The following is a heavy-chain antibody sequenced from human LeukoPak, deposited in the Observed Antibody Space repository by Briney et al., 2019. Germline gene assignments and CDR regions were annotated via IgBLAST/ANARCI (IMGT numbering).Heavy chain of an antibody. J-gene: IGHJ3*02. CDR3: AKMGRGAAFDI. Sequence: GGSLRLSCAASGFTFSNHAMSWVRQAPGKGLEWVSAISGSGCSTYYADSVKGRFTISRDNSKNTLYLQMNSLRAEDTAVYYCAKMGRGAAFDIWGQGTMVTVSS. D-gene: IGHD3-10*01. CDR1: GFTFSNHA. CDR2: ISGSGCST. V-gene: IGHV3-23*01.